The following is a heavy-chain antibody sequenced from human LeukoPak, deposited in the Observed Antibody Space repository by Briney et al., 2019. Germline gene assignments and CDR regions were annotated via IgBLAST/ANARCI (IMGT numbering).Heavy chain of an antibody. CDR2: IYSGGST. Sequence: GGSLRLSCAASGFTVSSNYMSWVRQAPGKGLEWVSVIYSGGSTYYADSVKGRFTISRDNAKNSLYLQMNSLRAEDTAVYYCASIPSPPYSSSWQPLDYWGQGTLVTVSS. CDR1: GFTVSSNY. D-gene: IGHD6-13*01. CDR3: ASIPSPPYSSSWQPLDY. V-gene: IGHV3-66*01. J-gene: IGHJ4*02.